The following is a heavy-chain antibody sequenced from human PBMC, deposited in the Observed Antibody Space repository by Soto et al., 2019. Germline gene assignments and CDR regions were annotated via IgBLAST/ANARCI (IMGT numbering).Heavy chain of an antibody. CDR2: IIPILGIA. V-gene: IGHV1-69*02. CDR3: ASPRIAAADPFDY. CDR1: GGTFSSYT. Sequence: ASVKVSCKASGGTFSSYTIIWVRQAPGQGLEWMGRIIPILGIANYAQKFQGRVTITADKSTSTAYMELSSLRSEDTAVYYCASPRIAAADPFDYWGQGTLVTVSS. D-gene: IGHD6-13*01. J-gene: IGHJ4*02.